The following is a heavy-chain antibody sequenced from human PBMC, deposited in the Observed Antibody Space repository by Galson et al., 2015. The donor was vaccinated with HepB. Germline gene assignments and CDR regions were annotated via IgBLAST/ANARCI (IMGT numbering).Heavy chain of an antibody. CDR3: ARDPVGYFDY. J-gene: IGHJ4*02. V-gene: IGHV1-18*04. CDR1: GYTFTSHG. CDR2: MSSYDAST. Sequence: SVKVSCKASGYTFTSHGIGWVRQAPGQGLEWMGWMSSYDASTNFAQKVQGRVTMTTDTSTSTAYMELRSLRSDDAAMYYCARDPVGYFDYRGQGTLVTVSS.